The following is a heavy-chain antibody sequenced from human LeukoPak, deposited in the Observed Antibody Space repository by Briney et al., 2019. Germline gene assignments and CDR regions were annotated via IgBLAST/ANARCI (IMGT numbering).Heavy chain of an antibody. V-gene: IGHV3-15*01. Sequence: GGSLRLSCAASGFTFSSYWMSWVRQAPGKGLEWVGRIKSKTDGGTTDYAAPVKGRFTISRDDSKNTLYLQMNSLKTEDTAVYYCTTDFYDYVWGSYRRDYWGQGTLVTVSS. D-gene: IGHD3-16*01. CDR3: TTDFYDYVWGSYRRDY. CDR2: IKSKTDGGTT. CDR1: GFTFSSYW. J-gene: IGHJ4*02.